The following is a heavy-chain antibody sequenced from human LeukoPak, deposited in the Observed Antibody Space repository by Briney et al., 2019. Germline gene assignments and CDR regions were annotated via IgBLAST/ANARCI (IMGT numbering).Heavy chain of an antibody. V-gene: IGHV3-7*03. J-gene: IGHJ4*02. D-gene: IGHD6-19*01. CDR3: AKLQQWLAPN. CDR1: GFTFSTYW. CDR2: INQDGSEK. Sequence: GGSLRLSCAASGFTFSTYWMSWIRQAPGKGLEWVANINQDGSEKYYVDSVKGRFTISRDNSKNTLYLQMNSLRAEDTAVYYCAKLQQWLAPNWGQGTLVTVSS.